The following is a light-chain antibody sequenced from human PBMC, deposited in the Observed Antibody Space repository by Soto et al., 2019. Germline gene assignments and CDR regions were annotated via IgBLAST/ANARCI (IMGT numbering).Light chain of an antibody. CDR2: SNN. J-gene: IGLJ1*01. CDR3: AAWDDSLNGLYX. V-gene: IGLV1-44*01. Sequence: QSVLTQPPSASGTPGQRVTISCSGGSSNIGSNAVTWYRQLPGTAPKLLIYSNNQRPSGVPDRFSGSKSGTSASLAISGLQSEDEADYYCAAWDDSLNGLYXFGTGTKLTVL. CDR1: SSNIGSNA.